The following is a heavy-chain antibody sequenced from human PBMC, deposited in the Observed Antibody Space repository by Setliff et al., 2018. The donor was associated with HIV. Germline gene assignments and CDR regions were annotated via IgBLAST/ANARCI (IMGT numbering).Heavy chain of an antibody. CDR1: GYTFTTYG. CDR3: ARLGSGWSDSYYYAMDI. Sequence: GASVKVSCKASGYTFTTYGISWVRQAPGHRLEWMGWISPNFGHTKYAQKFLDRVTMTIDTATSRAYMELRSLRSDDTAVYFCARLGSGWSDSYYYAMDIWGQGTTVTVSS. V-gene: IGHV1-18*04. J-gene: IGHJ6*02. CDR2: ISPNFGHT. D-gene: IGHD6-19*01.